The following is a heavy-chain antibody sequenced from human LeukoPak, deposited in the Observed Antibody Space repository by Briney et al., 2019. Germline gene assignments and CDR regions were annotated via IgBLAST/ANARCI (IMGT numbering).Heavy chain of an antibody. V-gene: IGHV3-30*02. D-gene: IGHD2-21*01. Sequence: PGGSLRLSCAASGFTFSSYGMHWVRQAPGKGLEWVAFIRYDGSNEYYADSVKGRFTISRDNSKNTLYLQMNSLRAEDTAVYYCAKDGSNELLPPPDYYYYYMDVWGKGTTVTISS. J-gene: IGHJ6*03. CDR1: GFTFSSYG. CDR3: AKDGSNELLPPPDYYYYYMDV. CDR2: IRYDGSNE.